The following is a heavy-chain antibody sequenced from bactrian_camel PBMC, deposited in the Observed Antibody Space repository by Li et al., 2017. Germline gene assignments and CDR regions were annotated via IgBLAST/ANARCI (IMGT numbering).Heavy chain of an antibody. V-gene: IGHV3S1*01. CDR2: ITTDGRNR. D-gene: IGHD2*01. CDR3: AARGPYCYTKLSVRDFTY. J-gene: IGHJ6*01. Sequence: VQLVESGGGSVQAGGSLRLSCAAPGVTYSMYCMAWFREGPGKEREGVASITTDGRNRYYSDSVKGRFTISQDNAKNTVYLQMNSLKPEDTAMYYCAARGPYCYTKLSVRDFTYWGQGTQVTV. CDR1: GVTYSMYC.